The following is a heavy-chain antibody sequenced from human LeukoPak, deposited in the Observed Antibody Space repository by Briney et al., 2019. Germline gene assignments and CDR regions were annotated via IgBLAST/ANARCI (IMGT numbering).Heavy chain of an antibody. CDR3: ARDLDYYGSGSQDY. D-gene: IGHD3-10*01. V-gene: IGHV1-8*02. Sequence: ASVKVFCKASGYTFTSYDINWVRQATGQGLEWMGWMNPNSGDTGYAQKLQGRVTMTTDTSTSTAYMELRSLRSDDTAVYYCARDLDYYGSGSQDYWGQGTLVTVSS. CDR2: MNPNSGDT. J-gene: IGHJ4*02. CDR1: GYTFTSYD.